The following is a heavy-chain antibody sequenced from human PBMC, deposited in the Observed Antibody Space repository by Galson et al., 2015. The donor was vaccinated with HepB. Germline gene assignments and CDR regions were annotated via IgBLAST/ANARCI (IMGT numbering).Heavy chain of an antibody. D-gene: IGHD6-13*01. J-gene: IGHJ4*02. V-gene: IGHV1-69*04. CDR2: FIPILERE. Sequence: SVKVSCKASGGTFTRYAISWVRQAPGQGLEWMGRFIPILEREDYAQNFQGRVTITADKSTNTAYMELSSLRSEDTAVYYCASYSSGTAAAGLGAFDHWGQGTLVIVSS. CDR1: GGTFTRYA. CDR3: ASYSSGTAAAGLGAFDH.